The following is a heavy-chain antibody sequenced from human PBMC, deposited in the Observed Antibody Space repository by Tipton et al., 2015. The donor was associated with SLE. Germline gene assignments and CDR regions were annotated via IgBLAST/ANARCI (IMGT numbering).Heavy chain of an antibody. D-gene: IGHD1-14*01. V-gene: IGHV3-53*04. CDR3: ARSGVGWWYFDL. CDR2: IYSGGST. Sequence: QLVQSGGGLVQPGGSLRLSCAASGFTVSSNYMSWVRQAPGKGLEWVSVIYSGGSTYYVDSVKGRFTISRHNSENTLYLQMNSLRAEDTAVYYCARSGVGWWYFDLWGRGTLVTVSS. CDR1: GFTVSSNY. J-gene: IGHJ2*01.